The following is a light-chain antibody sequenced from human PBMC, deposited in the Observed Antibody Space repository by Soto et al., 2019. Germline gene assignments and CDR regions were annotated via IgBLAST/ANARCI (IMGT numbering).Light chain of an antibody. CDR1: QSLTHSSGYNY. CDR2: LGS. Sequence: DIVLTQPPLSLSVSPGEPASISCRSSQSLTHSSGYNYLDWYLLKSGQPPQLVIYLGSNRGSGVPDRFSGSGSGTHFTLTISRVETEDAGVYFCMQPLQTLITFGQGTRLEIQ. V-gene: IGKV2-28*01. CDR3: MQPLQTLIT. J-gene: IGKJ5*01.